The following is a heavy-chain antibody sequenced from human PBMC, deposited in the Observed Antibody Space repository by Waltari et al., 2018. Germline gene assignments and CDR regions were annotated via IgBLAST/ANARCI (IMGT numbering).Heavy chain of an antibody. CDR2: SYPGDSDT. V-gene: IGHV5-51*01. D-gene: IGHD3-3*01. CDR3: ARHGVHTIHSWFDP. J-gene: IGHJ5*02. Sequence: EVQLVQSGPEVKKPGESLKISCKASGTSFTNYWIVWVRQVPGKGLEWMGISYPGDSDTRYSPSFQGPVSISVDKSINTAYLQWSSLKASDTAMYYCARHGVHTIHSWFDPWGQGTLVTVSS. CDR1: GTSFTNYW.